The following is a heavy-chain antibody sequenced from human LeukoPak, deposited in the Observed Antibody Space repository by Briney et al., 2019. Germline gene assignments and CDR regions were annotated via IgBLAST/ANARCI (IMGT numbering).Heavy chain of an antibody. Sequence: GGSLRLSCAVSGLTVSNTYMSWVRRAPGKGLEWVSVIYAGGSTYYADSVKGRFTISRDNSKNTLYLQMNSLRPEDTAVYYCARGGGAFCGSDCFRNFDCWGQGALVTISS. CDR1: GLTVSNTY. CDR2: IYAGGST. D-gene: IGHD2-21*02. CDR3: ARGGGAFCGSDCFRNFDC. J-gene: IGHJ4*02. V-gene: IGHV3-66*02.